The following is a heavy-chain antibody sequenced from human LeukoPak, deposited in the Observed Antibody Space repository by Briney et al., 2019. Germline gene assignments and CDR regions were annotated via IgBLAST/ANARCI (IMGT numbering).Heavy chain of an antibody. CDR2: MWYDGSNK. CDR1: GFTFSSYG. CDR3: ARDPMIGDFLAAFDI. Sequence: PGGSLRLSCAASGFTFSSYGMHWVRKAPGMGLESVAAMWYDGSNKYCADSVKGRSTISRDNSKNTLYLQMNSLRAEETAVYYCARDPMIGDFLAAFDIWGQETMVTVSS. V-gene: IGHV3-33*01. D-gene: IGHD3-22*01. J-gene: IGHJ3*02.